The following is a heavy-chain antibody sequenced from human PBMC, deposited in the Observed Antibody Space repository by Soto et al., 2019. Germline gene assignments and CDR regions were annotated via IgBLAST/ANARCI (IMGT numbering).Heavy chain of an antibody. CDR3: EGRDDPFHV. CDR1: GFTFSNYG. CDR2: IWHDGSQK. Sequence: VQLVESGGGVVQPGTSLRLSCVASGFTFSNYGIHWVRQAPGRGLEWVAVIWHDGSQKYLTDSVRGRFTISRDNSKNTVYLHMNSLRVEDTAVYYCEGRDDPFHVWGRGTMVTVSS. V-gene: IGHV3-33*01. J-gene: IGHJ3*01.